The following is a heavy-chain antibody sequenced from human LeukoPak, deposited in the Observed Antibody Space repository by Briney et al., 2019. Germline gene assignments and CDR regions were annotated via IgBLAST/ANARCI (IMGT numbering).Heavy chain of an antibody. CDR1: GFTFSSYS. Sequence: GGSLRLSCAASGFTFSSYSMNWVRQAPGKGLEWVSSISSSSSYIYYADSEKGRFTISRDNAKNSLYLQMNSLRAEDTAVYYCARNTQLWSTELDYWGQGTLVTVSS. V-gene: IGHV3-21*01. CDR3: ARNTQLWSTELDY. J-gene: IGHJ4*02. CDR2: ISSSSSYI. D-gene: IGHD5-18*01.